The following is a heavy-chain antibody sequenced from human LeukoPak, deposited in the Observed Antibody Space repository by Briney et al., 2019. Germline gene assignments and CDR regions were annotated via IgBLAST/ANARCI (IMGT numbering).Heavy chain of an antibody. J-gene: IGHJ4*02. V-gene: IGHV3-66*01. CDR2: MYSGGAT. D-gene: IGHD4-17*01. CDR3: ARDPSPFYGDYGY. Sequence: GGSLRLSCAASGVTVSSSYMSWVRQAPGKGLEWVSIMYSGGATDYSDSVKGRFTISRDNSKNTLYLQMNSLRAEDTAVYYCARDPSPFYGDYGYWGQGTLVIVSS. CDR1: GVTVSSSY.